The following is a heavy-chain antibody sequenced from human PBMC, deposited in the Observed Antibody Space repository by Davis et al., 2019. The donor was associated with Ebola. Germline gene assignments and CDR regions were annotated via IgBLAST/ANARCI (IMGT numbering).Heavy chain of an antibody. CDR2: IIPILGIA. Sequence: SVKVSCKTSGGTFSSYAISWVRQAPGQGLEWMGRIIPILGIANYAQKFQGRVTITADKSTSTAYMELRSLRSDDTAVYYCARDNNWNYVFYYYGMDVWGQGTTVTVSS. J-gene: IGHJ6*02. CDR1: GGTFSSYA. V-gene: IGHV1-69*04. CDR3: ARDNNWNYVFYYYGMDV. D-gene: IGHD1-7*01.